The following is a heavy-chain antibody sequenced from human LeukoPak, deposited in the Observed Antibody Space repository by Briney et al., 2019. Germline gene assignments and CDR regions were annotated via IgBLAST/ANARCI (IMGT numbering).Heavy chain of an antibody. CDR2: IRQDGSDK. D-gene: IGHD3-10*01. CDR1: GFTFSSYW. J-gene: IGHJ4*02. CDR3: ARDRGGSYYVDY. V-gene: IGHV3-7*01. Sequence: GGSLRLSCAASGFTFSSYWMSWVRQAPGKGLEWVANIRQDGSDKYYVDSVKGRFTISRDNAKNSLYLQMNSLRAEDTAVYYCARDRGGSYYVDYWGQGTLVTVSS.